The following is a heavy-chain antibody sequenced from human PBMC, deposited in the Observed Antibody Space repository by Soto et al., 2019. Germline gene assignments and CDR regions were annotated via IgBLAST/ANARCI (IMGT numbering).Heavy chain of an antibody. V-gene: IGHV1-3*01. CDR3: ASSRITMVPYGMDV. D-gene: IGHD3-10*01. CDR2: INAGNGNT. CDR1: GYTFTSYA. Sequence: ASVKVSCKASGYTFTSYAVHWVRQAPGQRLEWMGWINAGNGNTKYSQKFQGRVTITRDTSASTAYMELSSLRSEDTAVYYCASSRITMVPYGMDVWGQGTTVTVS. J-gene: IGHJ6*02.